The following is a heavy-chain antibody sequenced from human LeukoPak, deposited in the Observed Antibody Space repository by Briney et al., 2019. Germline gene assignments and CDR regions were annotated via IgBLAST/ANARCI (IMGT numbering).Heavy chain of an antibody. J-gene: IGHJ3*02. Sequence: GGSLRLSCAASGFTFSDYTIHWVRQAPGKGLEWVAVIWYDGSNKYYADSVKGRFTISRDNSKNSLYPQMNSLRAEDTAMYYFARSCSSTSCSTAFDIWGQGTMVTVSS. CDR1: GFTFSDYT. CDR3: ARSCSSTSCSTAFDI. D-gene: IGHD2-2*01. V-gene: IGHV3-33*01. CDR2: IWYDGSNK.